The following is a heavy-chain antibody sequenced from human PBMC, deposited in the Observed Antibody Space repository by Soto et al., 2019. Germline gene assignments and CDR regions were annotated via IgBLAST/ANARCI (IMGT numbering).Heavy chain of an antibody. CDR2: IVVGSGNT. Sequence: SVEVSCKASGFTFTSSTMQWVRQARGQRLDWIGWIVVGSGNTNFAQKFQERVTITRDISTSTAYMELRSLRSYDTDVYYCARGGTRFDYWGQGTLVTVSS. V-gene: IGHV1-58*02. D-gene: IGHD3-16*01. J-gene: IGHJ4*02. CDR3: ARGGTRFDY. CDR1: GFTFTSST.